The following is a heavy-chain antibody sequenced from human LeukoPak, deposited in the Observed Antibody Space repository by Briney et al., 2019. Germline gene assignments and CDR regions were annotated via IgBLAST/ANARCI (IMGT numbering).Heavy chain of an antibody. D-gene: IGHD4-17*01. CDR1: GGTFSSSP. CDR3: AREYGNWTMVTNFDF. J-gene: IGHJ4*02. V-gene: IGHV1-69*04. Sequence: SVKVSCKASGGTFSSSPITWVRQAPGQGLEWMGRIIPMLAIANYAQKFQGRVTITADKSTRTAYMELISLRSEDTAVYYCAREYGNWTMVTNFDFWGQGTLVTVSS. CDR2: IIPMLAIA.